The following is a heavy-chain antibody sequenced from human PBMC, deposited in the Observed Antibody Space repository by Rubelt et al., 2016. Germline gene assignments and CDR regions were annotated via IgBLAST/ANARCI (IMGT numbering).Heavy chain of an antibody. CDR2: INPSGNT. CDR1: GGSFSGYY. CDR3: ARGEGGLVATIIGY. J-gene: IGHJ4*02. V-gene: IGHV4-34*01. D-gene: IGHD5-12*01. Sequence: QVQLQQWGAGLLKPSETLSLTCAVYGGSFSGYYWSWISQPPGKGLEWIGEINPSGNTNYNLALRCWVTLLVDTSKNPISRKLSAVTAADTALYYCARGEGGLVATIIGYWGQGTLVTVSS.